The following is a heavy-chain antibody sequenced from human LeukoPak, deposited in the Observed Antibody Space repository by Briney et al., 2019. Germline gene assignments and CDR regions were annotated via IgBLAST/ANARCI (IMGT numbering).Heavy chain of an antibody. CDR2: ISYDGSNK. D-gene: IGHD2-15*01. V-gene: IGHV3-30*18. CDR1: GFTCSSYG. J-gene: IGHJ6*02. Sequence: GGSLRLSCAASGFTCSSYGMHWVRQAPGKGLEWVAVISYDGSNKYYADSVKGRFTISRDNSKNTLYLQMNSLRAEDTAVYYCAKVLRRYCSGGSCYGMDVWGQGTTVTVSS. CDR3: AKVLRRYCSGGSCYGMDV.